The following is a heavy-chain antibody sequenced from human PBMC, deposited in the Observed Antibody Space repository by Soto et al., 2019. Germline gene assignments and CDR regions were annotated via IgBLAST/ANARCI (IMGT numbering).Heavy chain of an antibody. CDR1: GDSISSRNW. Sequence: PSETLSLTCAVSGDSISSRNWWNWVRQPPGKGLEWIGQISHVGNSNYNPSLQSRLTISVDKSKNQFSLELSSVTAADTAVYYCASAGRGYVRGVAGTSGYYGMDVWGQGTTVTVSS. V-gene: IGHV4-4*02. CDR3: ASAGRGYVRGVAGTSGYYGMDV. D-gene: IGHD3-10*02. J-gene: IGHJ6*02. CDR2: ISHVGNS.